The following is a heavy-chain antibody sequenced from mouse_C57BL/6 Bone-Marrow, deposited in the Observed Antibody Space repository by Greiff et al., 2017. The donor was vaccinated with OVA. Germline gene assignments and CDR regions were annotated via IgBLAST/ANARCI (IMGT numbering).Heavy chain of an antibody. Sequence: EVQLHQSGPELVKPGASVKISCKTSGYTFTDYYMNWVKQSHGKSLEWIGDINPNNGGTSYNQKFKGKATLTVDKSYSTAYMELRSLTSEDSAVYYCASGYDGYYAWWAYWGQGTLVTVSA. CDR3: ASGYDGYYAWWAY. J-gene: IGHJ3*01. D-gene: IGHD2-3*01. CDR1: GYTFTDYY. V-gene: IGHV1-26*01. CDR2: INPNNGGT.